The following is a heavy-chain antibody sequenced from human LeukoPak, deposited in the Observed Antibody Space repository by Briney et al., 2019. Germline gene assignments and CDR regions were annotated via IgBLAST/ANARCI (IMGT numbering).Heavy chain of an antibody. V-gene: IGHV4-39*01. Sequence: SETLSLTCTVSGGSISSSSYYWGWIRQPPGKGLEWIGSIYYSGSTYYNPSLKSRATISVDTSKNQFSLKLSSVTAADTAVYYCARILRGGIAVAGTGVDYWGQGTLVTVSS. CDR3: ARILRGGIAVAGTGVDY. J-gene: IGHJ4*02. D-gene: IGHD6-19*01. CDR2: IYYSGST. CDR1: GGSISSSSYY.